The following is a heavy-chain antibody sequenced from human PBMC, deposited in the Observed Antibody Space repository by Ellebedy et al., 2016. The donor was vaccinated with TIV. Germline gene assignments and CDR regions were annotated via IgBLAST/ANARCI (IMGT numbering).Heavy chain of an antibody. CDR2: IWYDGSNK. D-gene: IGHD5-24*01. CDR3: AREEGATGYYYMDV. J-gene: IGHJ6*03. Sequence: GESLKISXAASGFTFSSYGMHWVRQAPGKGLEWVAVIWYDGSNKYYADSVKGRFTISRDNSKNTLYLQMNSLRAEDTAVYYCAREEGATGYYYMDVWGKGTTVTVSS. V-gene: IGHV3-33*01. CDR1: GFTFSSYG.